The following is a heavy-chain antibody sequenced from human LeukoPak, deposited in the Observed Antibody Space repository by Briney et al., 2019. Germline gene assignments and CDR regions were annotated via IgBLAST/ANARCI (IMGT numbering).Heavy chain of an antibody. V-gene: IGHV4-31*03. CDR3: SRDMTKGRGGPSP. D-gene: IGHD3-10*01. J-gene: IGHJ5*01. CDR2: IYDSGST. CDR1: GGSISSGGYY. Sequence: SETLSLTCTVSGGSISSGGYYWSWIRQHPGRGLEWIGYIYDSGSTYYNPSLKSRVTISVDTSKNQFSLKLSFVTAADTAVAFWSRDMTKGRGGPSPWGQGTL.